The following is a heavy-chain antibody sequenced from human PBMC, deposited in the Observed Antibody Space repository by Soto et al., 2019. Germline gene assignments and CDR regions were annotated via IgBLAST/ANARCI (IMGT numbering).Heavy chain of an antibody. CDR3: AATIIAVGGSGYYGLDV. J-gene: IGHJ6*02. D-gene: IGHD6-19*01. CDR2: IIVGSGTA. V-gene: IGHV1-69*06. CDR1: GCTISSYA. Sequence: ASVKASCKASGCTISSYAISCVRQAPEQGLEWMGGIIVGSGTANYAQQFQGRVTITGDMSTGTAYMELSSLRSEDTAVYYCAATIIAVGGSGYYGLDVWGQGTTVTVSS.